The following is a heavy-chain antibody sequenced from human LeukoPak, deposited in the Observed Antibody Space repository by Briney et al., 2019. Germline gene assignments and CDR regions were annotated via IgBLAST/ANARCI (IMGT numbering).Heavy chain of an antibody. CDR3: ARWVGYCTSTSCYIPYYFDY. J-gene: IGHJ4*02. CDR1: GFTFSSYW. Sequence: PGGSLRLSCAASGFTFSSYWMTWVRQAPGKGLEWVANIKEDGSEKYYVDSVKGRFTISRDNAKNTLYLQMNGLRAEDTAVYYCARWVGYCTSTSCYIPYYFDYWGQGTLVTVSS. V-gene: IGHV3-7*01. CDR2: IKEDGSEK. D-gene: IGHD2-2*01.